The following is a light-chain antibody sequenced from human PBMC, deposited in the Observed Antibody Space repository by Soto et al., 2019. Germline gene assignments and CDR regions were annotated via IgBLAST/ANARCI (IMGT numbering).Light chain of an antibody. CDR2: GAS. V-gene: IGKV3-20*01. J-gene: IGKJ4*01. Sequence: EIVLTQSPDTLSLSPGERAALSCRASQRVSSSYVAWYRQKPGQAPSLLIYGASSRATRIPDRFLGSGSGTDFTVTIRGLELEDFAVYYCQQYGSSLLTFGGGTKVEIK. CDR3: QQYGSSLLT. CDR1: QRVSSSY.